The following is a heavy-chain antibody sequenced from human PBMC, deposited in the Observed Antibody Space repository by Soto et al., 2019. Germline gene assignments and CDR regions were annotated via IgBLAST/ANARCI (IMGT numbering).Heavy chain of an antibody. Sequence: ASVKVSCKASGYTFTSYGISWVRQAPGQGLEWMGWISAYNGNTDYAQKLQGRVTMTTDTSTSTAYMELRSLRSDDTAVYYCARDPAITMVRGLIISWFDPWGQGTLVTVSS. CDR2: ISAYNGNT. CDR3: ARDPAITMVRGLIISWFDP. V-gene: IGHV1-18*01. J-gene: IGHJ5*02. CDR1: GYTFTSYG. D-gene: IGHD3-10*01.